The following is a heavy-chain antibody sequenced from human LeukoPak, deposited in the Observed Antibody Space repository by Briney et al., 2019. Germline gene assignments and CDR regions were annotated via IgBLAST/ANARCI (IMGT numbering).Heavy chain of an antibody. D-gene: IGHD4-17*01. Sequence: AVSLRLSCAASGFSCISYGMHWLRQAPGKGRVGVSVISDDGRRKDYADCVKGRFTISRDNSKDTLYLQMNSLRAEDTAVYYCAKRPSDYGDYVSYFDYWGQGTLVTAS. CDR1: GFSCISYG. CDR2: ISDDGRRK. J-gene: IGHJ4*02. CDR3: AKRPSDYGDYVSYFDY. V-gene: IGHV3-30*18.